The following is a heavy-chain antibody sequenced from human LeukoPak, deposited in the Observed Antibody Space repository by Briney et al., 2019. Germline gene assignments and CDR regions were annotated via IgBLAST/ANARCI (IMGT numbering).Heavy chain of an antibody. V-gene: IGHV3-48*03. Sequence: GGSLRLSCVASGFTFSRYDMNWVRLAPGKGLEWVSYIHSGGNTIFYADSLKGRFTVSRDNTKNSLYLQVNSPRADDTAPYYCARPFGSGTYYQFDLWGQGTLVTVSS. CDR2: IHSGGNTI. J-gene: IGHJ4*02. CDR1: GFTFSRYD. D-gene: IGHD3-10*01. CDR3: ARPFGSGTYYQFDL.